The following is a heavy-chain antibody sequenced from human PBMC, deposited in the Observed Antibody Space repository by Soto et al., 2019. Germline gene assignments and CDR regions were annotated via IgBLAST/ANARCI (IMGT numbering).Heavy chain of an antibody. J-gene: IGHJ4*02. D-gene: IGHD5-12*01. V-gene: IGHV3-30-3*01. CDR2: ISYDGSNK. Sequence: GESLKISCAASGFTFSSYAMHWVRQAPGKGLEWVAVISYDGSNKYYADSVKGRFTISRDNSKNTLYLQMNSLRAEDTAVYYCARYEMATITFDYWGQGTLVTVSS. CDR3: ARYEMATITFDY. CDR1: GFTFSSYA.